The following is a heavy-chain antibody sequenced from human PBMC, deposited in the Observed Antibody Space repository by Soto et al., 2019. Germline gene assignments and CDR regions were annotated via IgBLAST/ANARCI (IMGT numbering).Heavy chain of an antibody. CDR2: IYSTGTT. Sequence: EVQLVESGGGLIQPGGSLKLSCAASGFTVGNNYMSWVRQAPGKGLEWVSLIYSTGTTKYADSVKGRFTVSGDNAKNTLYLQMNSLRSEDTAVYYCAKDGRGSGSHYTSFGYWGHGTLVTVSS. V-gene: IGHV3-53*01. D-gene: IGHD3-10*01. J-gene: IGHJ4*01. CDR3: AKDGRGSGSHYTSFGY. CDR1: GFTVGNNY.